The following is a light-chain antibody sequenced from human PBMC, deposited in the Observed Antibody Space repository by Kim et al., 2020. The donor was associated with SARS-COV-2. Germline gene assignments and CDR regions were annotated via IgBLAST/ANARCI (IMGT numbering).Light chain of an antibody. CDR3: LQHNDFPWT. Sequence: DIQMTQSPPSLAASVGDRVTITCRASQGIGNDLAWYQQTPGKAPKRLIYAASILQSGVPSRFSGSGSETEFILTINSLQPEDFATYYCLQHNDFPWTFGQGTKVEIK. CDR2: AAS. V-gene: IGKV1-17*01. J-gene: IGKJ1*01. CDR1: QGIGND.